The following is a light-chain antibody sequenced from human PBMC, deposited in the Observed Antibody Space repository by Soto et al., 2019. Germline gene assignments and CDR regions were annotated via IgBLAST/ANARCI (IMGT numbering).Light chain of an antibody. V-gene: IGLV2-14*01. CDR2: EVS. CDR3: SSYTSITSYV. CDR1: SSDVGSYNY. J-gene: IGLJ1*01. Sequence: ALTQPASVSGSPGQSITISCTETSSDVGSYNYVSWYQQHPGRAPKLMIYEVSNRPSGVSNRFSASKSGNTASLTISGLRAEDEADYYCSSYTSITSYVFGTGTKVTVL.